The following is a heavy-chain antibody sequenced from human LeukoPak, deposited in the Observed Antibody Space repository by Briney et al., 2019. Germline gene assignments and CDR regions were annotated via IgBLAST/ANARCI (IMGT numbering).Heavy chain of an antibody. CDR1: GYSFSSYW. CDR3: ARGPDGAYYFDS. CDR2: IYPGDSDT. D-gene: IGHD1-14*01. J-gene: IGHJ4*02. V-gene: IGHV5-51*01. Sequence: GESLKISCKASGYSFSSYWIAWVRQMPGKGLEWTGIIYPGDSDTRYSPSFQGQVTISVDKSISTAYLQWTSLKASDTALYFCARGPDGAYYFDSWGQGTLVSVSS.